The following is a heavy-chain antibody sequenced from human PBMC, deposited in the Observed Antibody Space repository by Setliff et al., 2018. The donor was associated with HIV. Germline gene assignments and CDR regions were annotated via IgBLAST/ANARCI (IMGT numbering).Heavy chain of an antibody. V-gene: IGHV3-74*03. J-gene: IGHJ4*02. D-gene: IGHD6-13*01. CDR1: GFTFSKYW. CDR3: VRVAGFSSSWFAY. Sequence: PGGSLRLSCAASGFTFSKYWMSWVRQAPGKGLEWVARINNDGSTSEHANAVKGRLTISRDNDRNTLYLEMNSLRVEDTALYYCVRVAGFSSSWFAYWGQGTLVTVSS. CDR2: INNDGSTS.